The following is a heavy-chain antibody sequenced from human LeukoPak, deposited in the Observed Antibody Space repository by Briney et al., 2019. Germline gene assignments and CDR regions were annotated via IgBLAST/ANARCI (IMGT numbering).Heavy chain of an antibody. D-gene: IGHD4-17*01. V-gene: IGHV1-8*01. J-gene: IGHJ5*02. CDR1: GYTFTSYD. CDR2: MNSNSGNT. Sequence: GASVKVSCKASGYTFTSYDINWVRQATGQGLEWMGWMNSNSGNTGYAQKFQGRVSMTRDTSISTAYMELSSLRSEDTAVYYCARNPAHTGWFDPWGQGTLVTVSS. CDR3: ARNPAHTGWFDP.